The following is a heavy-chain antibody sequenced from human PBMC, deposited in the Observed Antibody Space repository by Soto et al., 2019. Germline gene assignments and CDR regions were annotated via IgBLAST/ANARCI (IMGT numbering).Heavy chain of an antibody. J-gene: IGHJ4*02. V-gene: IGHV3-33*01. CDR2: VWYDGGNK. Sequence: QVQLVESGGGVVQPGRSLRLSCAASGFTFSTYGMHWVLQAPGKGLEWVAVVWYDGGNKYYADSVKGRFTISRDNSKNTLYLQMNSLRVEDTAVYYCARDLYYFDYWGQGTLVTVSS. CDR1: GFTFSTYG. CDR3: ARDLYYFDY.